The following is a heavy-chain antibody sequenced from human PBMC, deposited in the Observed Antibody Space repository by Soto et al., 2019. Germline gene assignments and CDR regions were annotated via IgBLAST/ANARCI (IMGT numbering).Heavy chain of an antibody. D-gene: IGHD6-19*01. CDR2: ISGSGDST. V-gene: IGHV3-23*01. CDR1: GFTFSNYA. Sequence: EVQLLESGGGLVQPGGSLRLSWVASGFTFSNYAMNWVRQAPWKGLEWVSVISGSGDSTYYADSVKGRFTISRDNSKNTLYLQMNSLRAEDTAVYYCARRTSGWYFDYWGQGTLDTVS. J-gene: IGHJ4*02. CDR3: ARRTSGWYFDY.